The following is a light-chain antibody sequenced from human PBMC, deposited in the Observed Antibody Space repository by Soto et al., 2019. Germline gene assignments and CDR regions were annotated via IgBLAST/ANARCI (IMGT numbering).Light chain of an antibody. J-gene: IGKJ1*01. CDR2: GAS. V-gene: IGKV3-20*01. CDR3: QQYDNSRWT. Sequence: EVVLTQSPGTLSLSPGERATLSCRTSHTVSGNYLAWYQQKLDQAPRLLIYGASSRATGIPDRFSGSGSGTDFTLTISRLEPEDFAVYYCQQYDNSRWTFGQGTKVEIK. CDR1: HTVSGNY.